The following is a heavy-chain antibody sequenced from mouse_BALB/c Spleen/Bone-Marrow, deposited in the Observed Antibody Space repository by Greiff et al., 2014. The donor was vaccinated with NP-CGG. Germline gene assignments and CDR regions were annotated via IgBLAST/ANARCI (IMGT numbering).Heavy chain of an antibody. J-gene: IGHJ1*01. CDR2: IDPANGNN. Sequence: EVQGVESGADLVRPGASVKLSCTASGFNIKDTYINWVRQRPEQGLEWIGRIDPANGNNKFDPKFQGKATITADTSSNTAYLQLSSLTSEDTVVYYCARDRGWYLDVWGAGTTVTVSS. CDR3: ARDRGWYLDV. CDR1: GFNIKDTY. V-gene: IGHV14-3*02. D-gene: IGHD2-14*01.